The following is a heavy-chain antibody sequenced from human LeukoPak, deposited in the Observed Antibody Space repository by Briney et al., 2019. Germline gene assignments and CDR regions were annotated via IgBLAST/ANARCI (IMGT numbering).Heavy chain of an antibody. Sequence: PSETLSLTCAVYGGSFSGYFWSWIRQPPGKGLEWIGEINHSGSTNYNPSLKSRVTISVDTSKNQFSLKLSSVTAADTAVYYCARHPRLKTTVVTGDAFDIWGQGTMVTVSS. D-gene: IGHD4-23*01. CDR2: INHSGST. V-gene: IGHV4-34*01. J-gene: IGHJ3*02. CDR3: ARHPRLKTTVVTGDAFDI. CDR1: GGSFSGYF.